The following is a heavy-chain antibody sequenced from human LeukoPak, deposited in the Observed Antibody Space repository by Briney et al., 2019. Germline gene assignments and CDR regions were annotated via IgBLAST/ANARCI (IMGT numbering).Heavy chain of an antibody. J-gene: IGHJ3*02. Sequence: ASVKVSCKASGYSFTGHYMHWVRQAPGQGLEWMGWINPKSGGTNYAQKFQGRVTMTRDTSISTAYMDMSSLRSDDTAVYYCAKDLVRATARDAFDIWGQGTMVTVSS. CDR2: INPKSGGT. V-gene: IGHV1-2*02. D-gene: IGHD2-21*02. CDR1: GYSFTGHY. CDR3: AKDLVRATARDAFDI.